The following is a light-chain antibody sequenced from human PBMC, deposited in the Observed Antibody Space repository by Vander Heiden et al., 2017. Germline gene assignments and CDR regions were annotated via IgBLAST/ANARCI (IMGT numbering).Light chain of an antibody. V-gene: IGLV1-40*01. CDR3: QSYDSGLTGYVV. J-gene: IGLJ2*01. CDR1: SSNVGACYD. Sequence: QSVLPQQPYVSGAPRQTATIPCTGRSSNVGACYDVHGYQRVPRTAPKLLIYGNTNRPSGVPDRFSGSKSGTSASLAITGLQAEDEADYYCQSYDSGLTGYVVFGGGTKLTVL. CDR2: GNT.